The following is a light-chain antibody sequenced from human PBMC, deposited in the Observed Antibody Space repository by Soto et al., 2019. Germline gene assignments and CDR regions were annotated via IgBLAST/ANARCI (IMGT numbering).Light chain of an antibody. Sequence: QSVLTQPASVSGSPGQSITISCTGTSSDVGGYNYVSWYQQHPGKAPKLMIYDVSNRPSGVSYRFSGSKSGNTASLTISGLQAEDEADYYCSSYTSSSTYGFGTGTKVTVL. CDR3: SSYTSSSTYG. CDR1: SSDVGGYNY. V-gene: IGLV2-14*01. CDR2: DVS. J-gene: IGLJ1*01.